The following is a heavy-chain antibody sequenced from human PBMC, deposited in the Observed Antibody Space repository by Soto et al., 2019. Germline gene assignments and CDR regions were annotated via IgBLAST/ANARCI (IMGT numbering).Heavy chain of an antibody. Sequence: SETLSLTCTVSGGSISSGGYYWSWIRQHPGKGLEWIGYIYYSGSTYYNPSLKSRVTISVDTSNNQFSLKLSSVTAADTAVYYCARATQQQLVLRYWYFDLWGRGTLVTVSS. CDR3: ARATQQQLVLRYWYFDL. J-gene: IGHJ2*01. D-gene: IGHD6-13*01. V-gene: IGHV4-31*03. CDR1: GGSISSGGYY. CDR2: IYYSGST.